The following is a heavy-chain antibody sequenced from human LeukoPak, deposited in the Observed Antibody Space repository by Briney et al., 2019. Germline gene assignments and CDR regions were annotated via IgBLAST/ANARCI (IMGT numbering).Heavy chain of an antibody. CDR1: GFTFSSYG. J-gene: IGHJ5*02. V-gene: IGHV3-33*01. D-gene: IGHD2-8*01. CDR2: IWYDGSNK. Sequence: GRSLRLSCAASGFTFSSYGMHWVRQAPGKGLEWVAVIWYDGSNKYYADSVKGRFTISRDNSKNTLYLQMNSLRAEDTAAYYFAREVYATNWFDPGGQGTLVTVSP. CDR3: AREVYATNWFDP.